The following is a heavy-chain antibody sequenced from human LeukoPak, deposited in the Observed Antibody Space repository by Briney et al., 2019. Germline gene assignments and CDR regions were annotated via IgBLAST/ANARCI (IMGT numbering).Heavy chain of an antibody. CDR3: ARHPKQWLINYFDY. J-gene: IGHJ4*02. CDR1: GGSISSGSYY. D-gene: IGHD6-19*01. V-gene: IGHV4-61*02. CDR2: IYTSGST. Sequence: PSETLPLTCTVSGGSISSGSYYWSWIRQPAGKGLEWIGRIYTSGSTNYNPSLKSRVTISVDTSKNQFSLKLSSVTAADTAVYYCARHPKQWLINYFDYWGQGTLVTVSS.